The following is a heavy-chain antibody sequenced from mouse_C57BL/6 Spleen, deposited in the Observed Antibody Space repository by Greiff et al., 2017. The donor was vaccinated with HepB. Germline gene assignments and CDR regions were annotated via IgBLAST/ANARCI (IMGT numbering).Heavy chain of an antibody. V-gene: IGHV2-2*01. D-gene: IGHD1-1*01. CDR1: GFSLPSYG. CDR3: ARKAGDYYWFAY. J-gene: IGHJ3*01. Sequence: VKLMESGPGLVQPSQSLSITCTVSGFSLPSYGVHWVRQSPGKGLEWLGVIWSGGSTDYNAAFISRLSISKDNSKSQVFFKMNSLQADDTSIYYCARKAGDYYWFAYWGQRTLVTVSA. CDR2: IWSGGST.